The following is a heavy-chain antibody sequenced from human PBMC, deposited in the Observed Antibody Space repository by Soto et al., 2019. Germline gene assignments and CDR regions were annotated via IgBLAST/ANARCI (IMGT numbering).Heavy chain of an antibody. CDR1: GYTFTSDG. V-gene: IGHV1-18*01. J-gene: IGHJ5*02. Sequence: GASVKVSCKASGYTFTSDGISWVRQAPGQGLEWMGWISAYNGNTNYAQKLQGRVTMTTDTSTSTAYMELRSLRSDDTAVYYCARLYCSSTSCYAGGPRWFDPWGQGTLVTVSS. CDR2: ISAYNGNT. CDR3: ARLYCSSTSCYAGGPRWFDP. D-gene: IGHD2-2*01.